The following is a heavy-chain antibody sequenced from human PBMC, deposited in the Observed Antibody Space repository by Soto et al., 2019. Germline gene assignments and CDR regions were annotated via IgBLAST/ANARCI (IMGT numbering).Heavy chain of an antibody. V-gene: IGHV4-31*03. CDR3: ARELAVAGIMLGMDV. CDR1: GGSISSGGYY. CDR2: IYYSGST. D-gene: IGHD6-19*01. Sequence: QVQLQESGPGLVKPSQTLSLTCTVSGGSISSGGYYWSWIRQHPGKGLEWIGYIYYSGSTYYNPSLKSRVTISVDTSKNQCSLKLSSVTAADTAVYYCARELAVAGIMLGMDVWGQGTTVTVSS. J-gene: IGHJ6*02.